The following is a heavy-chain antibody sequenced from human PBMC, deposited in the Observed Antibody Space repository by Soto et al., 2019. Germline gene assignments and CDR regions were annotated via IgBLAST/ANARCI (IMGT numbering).Heavy chain of an antibody. J-gene: IGHJ3*02. CDR3: ARDKTTVTTSDAFDI. V-gene: IGHV1-69*08. Sequence: QVQLVQSGAEVKKPGSSVKVSCKASGGTFSSYTISWVRQAPGQGLEWMGRIIPILGIANYAQKFQGRVTITADKSTSTAYMELSSLRSEDTAVYYCARDKTTVTTSDAFDIWGQGTMVTGSS. CDR2: IIPILGIA. CDR1: GGTFSSYT. D-gene: IGHD4-17*01.